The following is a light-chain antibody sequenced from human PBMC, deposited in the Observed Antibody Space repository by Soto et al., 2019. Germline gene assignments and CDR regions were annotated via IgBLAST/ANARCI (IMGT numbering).Light chain of an antibody. Sequence: ALTQPASVSGSPGQSITISCTGTSSDVGSYNLVSCYQQHPGKAPKLMIYEGSKRPSGGSNRFSGSKSGNTASLTISGLQAEDEADYYCCSYAGSLYVCGTGTKVTVL. V-gene: IGLV2-23*01. CDR2: EGS. J-gene: IGLJ1*01. CDR3: CSYAGSLYV. CDR1: SSDVGSYNL.